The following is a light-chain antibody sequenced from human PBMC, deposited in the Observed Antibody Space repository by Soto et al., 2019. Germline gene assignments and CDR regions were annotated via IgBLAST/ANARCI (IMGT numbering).Light chain of an antibody. CDR3: QHRTNYT. J-gene: IGKJ4*01. V-gene: IGKV3-11*01. CDR1: QSVVRY. Sequence: EIVLTQSPATLSLSPGERATLSCMASQSVVRYLAWSQQRPGQSPRLLIYDASNRSTGIPARFSGSGSGTDFTLTISSLEPEDFAVYYCQHRTNYTFGGGTKVEIK. CDR2: DAS.